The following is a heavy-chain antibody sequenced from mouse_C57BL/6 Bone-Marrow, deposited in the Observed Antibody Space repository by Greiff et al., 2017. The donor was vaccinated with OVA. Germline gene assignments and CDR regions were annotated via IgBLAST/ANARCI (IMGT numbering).Heavy chain of an antibody. CDR1: GYSITSGYY. V-gene: IGHV3-6*01. J-gene: IGHJ2*01. Sequence: VQLKESGPGLVKPSQSLSLTCSVTGYSITSGYYWNWIRQFPGNKLEWMGYISYDGSNNYNPSLKNRISITRDTSKNQFFLKLNSVTTEDTATYYCALGDYWGQGTTLTVSS. CDR2: ISYDGSN. CDR3: ALGDY. D-gene: IGHD3-3*01.